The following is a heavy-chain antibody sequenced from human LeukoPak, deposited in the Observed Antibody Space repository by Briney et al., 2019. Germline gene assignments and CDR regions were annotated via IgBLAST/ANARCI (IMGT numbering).Heavy chain of an antibody. Sequence: ASVKVSCKASGYTFTSYYMHWVRQAPGQGLEWMGIINPSGGSTSYAQKFQGRVTMTRDTSISTAYMELSRLRSDDTAVYYCARGRSGWSTYYYYGMDVWGQGTTVTVSS. CDR1: GYTFTSYY. D-gene: IGHD6-19*01. CDR3: ARGRSGWSTYYYYGMDV. J-gene: IGHJ6*02. CDR2: INPSGGST. V-gene: IGHV1-46*01.